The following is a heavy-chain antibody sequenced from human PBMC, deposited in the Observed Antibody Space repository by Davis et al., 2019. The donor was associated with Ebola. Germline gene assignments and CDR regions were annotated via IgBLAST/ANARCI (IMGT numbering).Heavy chain of an antibody. J-gene: IGHJ6*04. CDR3: AKFPVVVPADAMDV. CDR2: ISGSGGST. V-gene: IGHV3-23*01. D-gene: IGHD2-2*01. Sequence: GESLKISCTDSVITFSSYSMTWVRQAPGRGLEWVSAISGSGGSTYYAGSVKGRFSISRDNSKNTLYLQMNSLRAEDTAVYYCAKFPVVVPADAMDVWGKGTTVTVSS. CDR1: VITFSSYS.